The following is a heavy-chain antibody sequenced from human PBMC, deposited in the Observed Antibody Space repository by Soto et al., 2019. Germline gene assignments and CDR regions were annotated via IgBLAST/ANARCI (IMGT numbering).Heavy chain of an antibody. CDR3: ARHESREVVRFDY. D-gene: IGHD2-2*01. CDR1: GDSISGYY. V-gene: IGHV4-59*08. CDR2: IYYSGSA. Sequence: HVQLQESGPGLVKPSETLSLTCTVSGDSISGYYWNWIRQPPGKGLEWIGYIYYSGSANYNPSLKNSIPISVDTSQNQFSLAQTSVPAAHTAMYYCARHESREVVRFDYWGQGSLVSVSS. J-gene: IGHJ4*02.